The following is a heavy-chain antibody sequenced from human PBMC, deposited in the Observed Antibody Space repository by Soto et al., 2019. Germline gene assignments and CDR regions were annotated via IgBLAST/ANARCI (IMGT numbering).Heavy chain of an antibody. D-gene: IGHD2-8*01. Sequence: GGSLRLSCVASGLTVSDRYMTWVRQAPGKGLEWVSVIYSDGGTDYADPVKGRFTISRDNSKNILHLQMSSLRVEDTAVYYCAKMVYSNSIYYYYYMDVWGKGTTVTVSS. J-gene: IGHJ6*03. CDR2: IYSDGGT. V-gene: IGHV3-66*01. CDR1: GLTVSDRY. CDR3: AKMVYSNSIYYYYYMDV.